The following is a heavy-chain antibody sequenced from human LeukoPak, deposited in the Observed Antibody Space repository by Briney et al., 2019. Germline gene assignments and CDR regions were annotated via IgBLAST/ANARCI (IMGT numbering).Heavy chain of an antibody. CDR2: ISGSGGST. Sequence: PGGSLRLSCAASGFTFSSYAMSWVRQAPGKGLEWVSAISGSGGSTYYADSVKGRFTISRDNYKNTLYLQMNSLRAEDTAVYYCAKDSSLYYYYYMDVWGKGTTVTVSS. CDR3: AKDSSLYYYYYMDV. V-gene: IGHV3-23*01. CDR1: GFTFSSYA. J-gene: IGHJ6*03.